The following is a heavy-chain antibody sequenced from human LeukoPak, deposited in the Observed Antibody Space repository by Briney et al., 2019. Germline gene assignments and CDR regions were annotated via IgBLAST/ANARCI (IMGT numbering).Heavy chain of an antibody. Sequence: SQTLSLTSAVSVGSISSYYWSWIRQPPGTGLEGIGHINYRGNTNYNPSLKSRVTISVDTSKNQCSLKLSSVTAADTAVYYYARGSCGECPPGYWGQGTLVTVSS. CDR2: INYRGNT. CDR1: VGSISSYY. J-gene: IGHJ4*02. CDR3: ARGSCGECPPGY. V-gene: IGHV4-59*01. D-gene: IGHD2-21*01.